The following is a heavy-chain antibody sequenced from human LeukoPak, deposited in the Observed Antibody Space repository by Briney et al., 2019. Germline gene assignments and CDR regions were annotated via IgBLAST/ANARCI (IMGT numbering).Heavy chain of an antibody. J-gene: IGHJ4*02. CDR2: ISSSSGNI. CDR3: ATYRQVLLPFES. CDR1: GFTFSSYS. D-gene: IGHD2-8*02. V-gene: IGHV3-48*01. Sequence: GGSLRLSCAASGFTFSSYSMNWVRQAPGKGLEWVSYISSSSGNIYYADSVKGRFTISRDNSKNTLYLQMNSLRAEDTAIYYCATYRQVLLPFESWGQGTLVTVSS.